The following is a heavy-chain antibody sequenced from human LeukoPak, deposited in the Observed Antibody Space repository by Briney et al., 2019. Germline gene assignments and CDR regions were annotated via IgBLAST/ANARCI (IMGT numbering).Heavy chain of an antibody. CDR1: GFSFSNYA. CDR3: ARGYSSSWHA. V-gene: IGHV3-21*01. D-gene: IGHD6-13*01. J-gene: IGHJ4*02. CDR2: ISSSSSYI. Sequence: PGGSLRLSCAASGFSFSNYAMSWVRQAPGKGLEWVSSISSSSSYIYYADSVKGRFTISRDNAKNSLYLQMNSLRAEDTAVYYCARGYSSSWHAWGQGTLVTVSS.